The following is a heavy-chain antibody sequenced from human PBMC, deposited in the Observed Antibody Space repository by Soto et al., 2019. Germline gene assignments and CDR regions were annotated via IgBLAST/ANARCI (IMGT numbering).Heavy chain of an antibody. CDR2: INHSGST. D-gene: IGHD1-26*01. CDR1: GGSFSGYY. CDR3: ARGRDSGSSYRVYYYYGMDV. V-gene: IGHV4-34*01. J-gene: IGHJ6*02. Sequence: QVQLQQWGAGLLKPSETLSLTCAVYGGSFSGYYWSWIRQPPGKGLEWIGEINHSGSTNYNPSLNSRVTISVDTSKNQFSLKLSSVTAADTAVYYCARGRDSGSSYRVYYYYGMDVWGQGTTVTVSS.